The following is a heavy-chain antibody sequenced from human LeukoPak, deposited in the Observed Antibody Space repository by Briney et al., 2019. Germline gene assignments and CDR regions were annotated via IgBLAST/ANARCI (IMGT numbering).Heavy chain of an antibody. CDR3: ARHGFGYCSSTSCYGIDY. Sequence: GESLKISCKGSGYSFTSYWIGWVRQMPGKGLEWMGIIYPGDSDTRYSPSFQGQVTISADKSISTAYLQWSSLKASDTAMYYCARHGFGYCSSTSCYGIDYWGRGTLVTVSS. CDR2: IYPGDSDT. V-gene: IGHV5-51*01. D-gene: IGHD2-2*01. CDR1: GYSFTSYW. J-gene: IGHJ2*01.